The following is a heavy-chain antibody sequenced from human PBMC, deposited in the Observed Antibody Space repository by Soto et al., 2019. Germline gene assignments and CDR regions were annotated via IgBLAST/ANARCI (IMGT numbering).Heavy chain of an antibody. CDR1: GYTFTNYG. J-gene: IGHJ4*02. Sequence: GASVKVSCKSSGYTFTNYGITWVRQAPGQGLELVGWLSAYSGDTNYAPKFQGRVTMTTDTFTSTAYMDLRSLTSDDTAVYYCARRGRDYAGKAAYWGQGTPVTVSS. CDR2: LSAYSGDT. V-gene: IGHV1-18*01. CDR3: ARRGRDYAGKAAY. D-gene: IGHD4-17*01.